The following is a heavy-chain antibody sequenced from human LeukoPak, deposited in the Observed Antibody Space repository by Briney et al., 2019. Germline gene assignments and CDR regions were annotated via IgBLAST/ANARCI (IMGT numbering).Heavy chain of an antibody. Sequence: SETLSLTCAVYGETFRDYYWSWTRQAPGEGLEWIGEINPSGNTNYNPSLKSRVTISIDTSKNQFSLRLTSVTAADTAVYYCARHQGFTFGSWGQGTLVTVSS. CDR1: GETFRDYY. CDR2: INPSGNT. J-gene: IGHJ4*02. CDR3: ARHQGFTFGS. V-gene: IGHV4-34*01. D-gene: IGHD5-18*01.